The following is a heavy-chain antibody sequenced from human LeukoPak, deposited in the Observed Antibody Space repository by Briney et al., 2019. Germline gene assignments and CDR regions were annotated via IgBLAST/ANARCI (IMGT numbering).Heavy chain of an antibody. CDR1: GGTFSSYA. CDR2: IIPILGIA. CDR3: AREEANYYDSSGYYYDY. D-gene: IGHD3-22*01. Sequence: SVKVSCKASGGTFSSYAISWVRQAPGQGLEWMGRIIPILGIANYAQKFQGRVTITADKSTSTAYMELSSLRSEDTAVYYCAREEANYYDSSGYYYDYWGQGTLVTVSS. J-gene: IGHJ4*02. V-gene: IGHV1-69*04.